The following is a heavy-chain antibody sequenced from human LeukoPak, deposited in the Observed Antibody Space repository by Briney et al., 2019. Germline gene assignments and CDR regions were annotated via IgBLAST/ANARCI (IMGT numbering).Heavy chain of an antibody. Sequence: GGSLRLSCAASGFTFSSYGMHWVRQAPGKGLEWVAVISYDGSNKYYADSVKGRFTISRDNSKNTLYLQMNSLRAEDTAVYYCARSSGYYSHDAFDIWGQGTMVTVSS. V-gene: IGHV3-30*03. CDR3: ARSSGYYSHDAFDI. J-gene: IGHJ3*02. CDR1: GFTFSSYG. CDR2: ISYDGSNK. D-gene: IGHD3-22*01.